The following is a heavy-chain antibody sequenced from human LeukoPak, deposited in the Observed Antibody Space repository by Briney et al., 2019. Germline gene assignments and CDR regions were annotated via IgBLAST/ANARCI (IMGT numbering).Heavy chain of an antibody. CDR2: IIPIFGNS. V-gene: IGHV1-69*02. J-gene: IGHJ4*02. D-gene: IGHD6-19*01. Sequence: SSVKVSCKASGGTFTTSPVRWVRQAPGQGLEWMGRIIPIFGNSNHAHKFQGRVTITADKSTTTVFRELSGLRFEDTAVYSCANTGRPFSNGCYYWGQGTLVTFSS. CDR1: GGTFTTSP. CDR3: ANTGRPFSNGCYY.